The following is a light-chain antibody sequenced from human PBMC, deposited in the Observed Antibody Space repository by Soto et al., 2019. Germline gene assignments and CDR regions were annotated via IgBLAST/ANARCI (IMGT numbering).Light chain of an antibody. CDR2: GAT. Sequence: DIVMTQSPATLSVPPGERSTLSFSSSQSLNTKLAWYQQKPGQAPRLLISGATARAPGIPARFSGSGSGTEFTLTISSLQSEDFAVYFCQQYNIWPYTFGQGTKVDIK. J-gene: IGKJ2*01. V-gene: IGKV3-15*01. CDR1: QSLNTK. CDR3: QQYNIWPYT.